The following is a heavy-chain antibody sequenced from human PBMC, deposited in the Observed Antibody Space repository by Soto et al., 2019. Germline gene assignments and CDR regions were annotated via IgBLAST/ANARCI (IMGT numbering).Heavy chain of an antibody. Sequence: ASVKVSCKASGYTFTGYAMHWVRQAPGQRLEWMGWISAHNGNTNYAQKLQGRVTMTTDTSTSTAYMELRSLRSDDTAVYFCARDLNYGLCDYWGQGTLVTVSS. CDR3: ARDLNYGLCDY. D-gene: IGHD3-10*01. V-gene: IGHV1-18*01. CDR2: ISAHNGNT. CDR1: GYTFTGYA. J-gene: IGHJ4*02.